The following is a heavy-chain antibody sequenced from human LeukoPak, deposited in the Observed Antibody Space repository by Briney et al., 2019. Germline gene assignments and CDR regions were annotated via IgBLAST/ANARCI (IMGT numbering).Heavy chain of an antibody. CDR3: ARHIGGGIEDIDV. D-gene: IGHD3-16*02. CDR1: GGSIGTYY. J-gene: IGHJ6*03. V-gene: IGHV4-59*08. Sequence: ASETLSLTCTVSGGSIGTYYWSWIRQSPGKGLEWIGYIYVTGTRYNPYLQSRVTISVDRSGNQFFLKMSSVTAADTAVYYCARHIGGGIEDIDVWGKGTKVIVSS. CDR2: IYVTGT.